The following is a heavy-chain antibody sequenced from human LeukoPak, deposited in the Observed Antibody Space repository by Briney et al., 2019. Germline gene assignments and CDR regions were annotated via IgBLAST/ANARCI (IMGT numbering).Heavy chain of an antibody. CDR2: ISGSGGST. Sequence: PGGSLRLSCAASGFTFSDYGMSWVRQAPGKGLEWVSAISGSGGSTYCADSVKGRFTISRDNSKNTLYLQMNSLRAEDTAVYYCARSTGDYYYYYYMDVWGKGTTVTVSS. CDR3: ARSTGDYYYYYYMDV. D-gene: IGHD1-14*01. CDR1: GFTFSDYG. V-gene: IGHV3-23*01. J-gene: IGHJ6*03.